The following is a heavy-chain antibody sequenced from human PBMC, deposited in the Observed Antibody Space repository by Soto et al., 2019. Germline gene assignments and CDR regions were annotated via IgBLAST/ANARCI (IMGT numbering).Heavy chain of an antibody. V-gene: IGHV3-11*05. Sequence: LRLSCAASGFTFSDYYMSWIRQAPGKGLEWISYISSSGGSTSYADSVKGRFTISRDNAKNSLYLQMNSLRAEDTAVYHCARVEMDMAGAGYWGQGTLVTVSS. CDR3: ARVEMDMAGAGY. J-gene: IGHJ4*02. D-gene: IGHD6-19*01. CDR1: GFTFSDYY. CDR2: ISSSGGST.